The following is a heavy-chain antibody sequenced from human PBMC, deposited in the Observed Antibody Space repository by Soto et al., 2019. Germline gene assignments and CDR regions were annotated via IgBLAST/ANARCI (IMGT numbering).Heavy chain of an antibody. Sequence: EVQLVESGGGLVQPGGSLKISCAASGFTLSGSAMHLVRQASAKGLEWVGRIRSKPNNYAPEYAAAVIGRFTITRDDSMDTAHLQMNSLKTEDTAVYYCTRRAPDQDSYAPKADVWGQGALVTVSS. D-gene: IGHD2-15*01. CDR2: IRSKPNNYAP. CDR3: TRRAPDQDSYAPKADV. J-gene: IGHJ4*02. CDR1: GFTLSGSA. V-gene: IGHV3-73*01.